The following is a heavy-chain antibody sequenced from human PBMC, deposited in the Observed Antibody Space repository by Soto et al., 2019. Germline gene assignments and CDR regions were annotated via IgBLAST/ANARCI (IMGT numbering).Heavy chain of an antibody. CDR3: ARFAMGDGYSSSWLKKYYYYGMDV. CDR2: ISSSGSTI. J-gene: IGHJ6*02. Sequence: PGGSLRLSCAASGFTFSDYYMSWIRQAPGKGLEWVSYISSSGSTIYYADSVKGRFTISRDNAKNSLYLQMNSLRAEDTAVYYCARFAMGDGYSSSWLKKYYYYGMDVWGPGTTVTVSS. V-gene: IGHV3-11*01. D-gene: IGHD6-13*01. CDR1: GFTFSDYY.